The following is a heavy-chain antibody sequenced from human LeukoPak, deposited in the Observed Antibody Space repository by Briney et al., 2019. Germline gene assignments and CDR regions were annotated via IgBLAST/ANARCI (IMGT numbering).Heavy chain of an antibody. Sequence: GGSLRLSCAASGFNFRSYSMNWVRQAPGKGLEWVSSITSSRYIYDADSVKGRFIISRDNAKNSLYLQMDSLRAVGTAVYYCARGGGYSYGTFFDYWGQGSLVTVSS. V-gene: IGHV3-21*01. CDR1: GFNFRSYS. D-gene: IGHD5-18*01. CDR3: ARGGGYSYGTFFDY. J-gene: IGHJ4*02. CDR2: ITSSRYI.